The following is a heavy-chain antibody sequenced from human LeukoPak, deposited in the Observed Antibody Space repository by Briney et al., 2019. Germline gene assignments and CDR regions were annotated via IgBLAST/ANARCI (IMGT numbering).Heavy chain of an antibody. CDR3: ARDSTYSGSDHDAFDI. CDR1: GGSISSYY. V-gene: IGHV4-59*01. D-gene: IGHD1-26*01. J-gene: IGHJ3*02. Sequence: PSETLSLTCTVSGGSISSYYWSWIRQPPGKGLEWIGYIYYGGSTNYNPSLKSRVTISVDTSKNQFSLKLSSMTAADTAVYYCARDSTYSGSDHDAFDIWGQGTMVTVSS. CDR2: IYYGGST.